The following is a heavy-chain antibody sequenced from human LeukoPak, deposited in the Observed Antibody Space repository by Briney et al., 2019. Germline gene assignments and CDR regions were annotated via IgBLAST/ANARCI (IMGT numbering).Heavy chain of an antibody. CDR1: GYTFTSYD. Sequence: ASVKGSCKASGYTFTSYDINWVRQATGRGLEWMGWMNPNSGNTGYAQKFQGGVTMIRNTSIGTAYMELSSLRSEDTAVYYCARVDCSSTSCYDGYWGQGTLVTVSS. CDR2: MNPNSGNT. V-gene: IGHV1-8*01. J-gene: IGHJ4*02. D-gene: IGHD2-2*01. CDR3: ARVDCSSTSCYDGY.